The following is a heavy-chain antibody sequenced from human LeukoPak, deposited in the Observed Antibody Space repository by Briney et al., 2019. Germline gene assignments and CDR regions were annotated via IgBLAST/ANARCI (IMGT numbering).Heavy chain of an antibody. CDR2: IYYSGST. V-gene: IGHV4-39*01. Sequence: TSETLSLTCTVSGGSISSYYWGWIRQPPGKGLEWIGSIYYSGSTYYNPSLKSRVTISVDTSKNQFSLKLSSVSDADTAVYYCARHPGYGDYAGYGMDVWGQGTTVTVSS. J-gene: IGHJ6*02. CDR1: GGSISSYY. CDR3: ARHPGYGDYAGYGMDV. D-gene: IGHD4-17*01.